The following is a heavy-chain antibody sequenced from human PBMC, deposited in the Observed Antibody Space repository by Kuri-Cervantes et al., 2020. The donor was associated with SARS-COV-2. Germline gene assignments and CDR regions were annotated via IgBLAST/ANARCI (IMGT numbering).Heavy chain of an antibody. CDR2: ISSSSSYI. CDR1: GFTFDDYG. J-gene: IGHJ4*02. Sequence: GESLKISCAASGFTFDDYGMSWVRQAPGKGLEWVSSISSSSSYIYYADSVEGRFTISRDSAKNSLYLQMNSLRAEDTAVYYCVRDGDHWNFDYWGQGTLVTVSS. D-gene: IGHD1-1*01. V-gene: IGHV3-21*01. CDR3: VRDGDHWNFDY.